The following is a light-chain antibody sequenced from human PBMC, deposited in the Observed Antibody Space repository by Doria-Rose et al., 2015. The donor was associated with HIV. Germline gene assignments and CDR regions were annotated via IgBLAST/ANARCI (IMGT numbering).Light chain of an antibody. CDR1: SSNIGAGFD. CDR3: QSYDSRLSVYV. J-gene: IGLJ1*01. CDR2: GNT. V-gene: IGLV1-40*02. Sequence: QSVVTQPPPVSGAPGQRVAISCTGSSSNIGAGFDVNWYQQFPGTAPKLLIHGNTNRPSGVPDRFSGSKSGTSASLAISGLRAEDEADCYCQSYDSRLSVYVFGTGTKVTVL.